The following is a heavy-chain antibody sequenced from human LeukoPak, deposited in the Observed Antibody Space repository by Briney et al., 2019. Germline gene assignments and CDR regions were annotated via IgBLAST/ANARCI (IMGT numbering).Heavy chain of an antibody. Sequence: GGSLRLSCAASGFTFNSYAMTWVRQAPGKGLEWVSSISGSGISTYYSDSVKGRFTISRDNSKNTLYLQANSLRAEDTAIYYCAKGDNDILTGYYNSFDCWGQGTLVTASS. V-gene: IGHV3-23*01. J-gene: IGHJ4*02. CDR3: AKGDNDILTGYYNSFDC. CDR1: GFTFNSYA. D-gene: IGHD3-9*01. CDR2: ISGSGIST.